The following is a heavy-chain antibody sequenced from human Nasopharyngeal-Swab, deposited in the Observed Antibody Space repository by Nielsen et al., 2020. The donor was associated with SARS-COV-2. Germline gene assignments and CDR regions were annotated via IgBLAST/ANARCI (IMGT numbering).Heavy chain of an antibody. Sequence: GESLKISCAASGFSFSTFWMHWVRQVPGEGLVWVSRINTDGRRTNYAESVKGRFTISRDNVKNVLYLQMNNLRPEDTAVYYCARDLGGFGGYWGQGTLATVSS. CDR1: GFSFSTFW. CDR2: INTDGRRT. V-gene: IGHV3-74*01. D-gene: IGHD4-23*01. CDR3: ARDLGGFGGY. J-gene: IGHJ4*02.